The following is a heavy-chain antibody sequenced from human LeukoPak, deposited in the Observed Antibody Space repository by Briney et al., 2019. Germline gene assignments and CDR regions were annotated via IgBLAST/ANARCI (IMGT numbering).Heavy chain of an antibody. CDR2: IYHSGST. D-gene: IGHD6-6*01. CDR1: GGSICSSNW. CDR3: ARSIAAYDWFDA. J-gene: IGHJ5*02. Sequence: SETLSLTCAVSGGSICSSNWWSWVRQPPGKGLEWIGEIYHSGSTNYNPSLKSRVTISVDKSKNQFSLKLSSVTAADTAVYYCARSIAAYDWFDAWGQATLVTVSS. V-gene: IGHV4-4*02.